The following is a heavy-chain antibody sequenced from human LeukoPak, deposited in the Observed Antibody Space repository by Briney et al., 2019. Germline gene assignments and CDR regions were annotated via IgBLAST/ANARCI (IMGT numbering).Heavy chain of an antibody. CDR3: ARHRSGCYYDAFVM. J-gene: IGHJ3*02. V-gene: IGHV5-51*01. CDR1: GYSFTSYW. CDR2: IYPGDSDT. Sequence: GESLKISCKGSGYSFTSYWIAWVRLMPGKGLEWMGIIYPGDSDTRYSPSFQGQVTISVDKSITTAYLHCSSLKASDTAMYNCARHRSGCYYDAFVMWGQGTMVTVSS. D-gene: IGHD1-26*01.